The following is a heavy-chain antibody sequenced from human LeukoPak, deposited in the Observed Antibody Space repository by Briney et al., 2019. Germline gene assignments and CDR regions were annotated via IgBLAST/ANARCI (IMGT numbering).Heavy chain of an antibody. J-gene: IGHJ4*02. V-gene: IGHV1-2*02. Sequence: ASMKVSCKASGYTFNDKYLHWVRQAPGQGFEWMGWINPNRGGTNYAQNFQGRVTMTRDTSISTAYMEVSRLISDDTAVYYCARGGSASFDYWGQGTLVTVPS. CDR2: INPNRGGT. CDR1: GYTFNDKY. D-gene: IGHD3-16*01. CDR3: ARGGSASFDY.